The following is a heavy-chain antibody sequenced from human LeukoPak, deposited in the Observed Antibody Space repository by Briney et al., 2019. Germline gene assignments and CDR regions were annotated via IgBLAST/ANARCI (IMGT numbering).Heavy chain of an antibody. J-gene: IGHJ3*02. CDR3: ARGVRRRPDAFDI. CDR2: ISGSGGST. D-gene: IGHD6-25*01. V-gene: IGHV3-23*01. Sequence: GGSLRLSCAASGFTFSSYAMSWVRQAPGKGLEWVSAISGSGGSTYYADSVKGRFTISRDNSKNTLYLQMNSLRAEDTAVYYCARGVRRRPDAFDIWGQGTMVIVSS. CDR1: GFTFSSYA.